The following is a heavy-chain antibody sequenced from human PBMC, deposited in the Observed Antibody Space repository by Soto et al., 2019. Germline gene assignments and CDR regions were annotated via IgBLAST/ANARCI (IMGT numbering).Heavy chain of an antibody. CDR1: GYTFTGYY. J-gene: IGHJ6*02. D-gene: IGHD2-2*02. Sequence: EASVKVSCKASGYTFTGYYMHWVRQAPGQGLEWMGWINPNSGGTNYAQKFQGRVTMTRDTSISTAYMELSRLRSDDTAVYYCARYCSSTSCYIPSGYYYGMDVWGQGTTVTVSS. CDR3: ARYCSSTSCYIPSGYYYGMDV. V-gene: IGHV1-2*02. CDR2: INPNSGGT.